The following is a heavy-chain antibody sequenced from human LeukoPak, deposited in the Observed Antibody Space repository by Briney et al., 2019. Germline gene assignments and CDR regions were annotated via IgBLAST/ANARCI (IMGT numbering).Heavy chain of an antibody. CDR1: GVTFSDYW. D-gene: IGHD2-15*01. CDR3: ARARYCSGGSCYSDS. Sequence: PGGSLRLSCAASGVTFSDYWMNCVRQAPGKGLAWVSRIQSDGSSTDYADSVKGRFTISRDNAKNTLYLQLTSLRAEDTAVYYCARARYCSGGSCYSDSWGQGTLVTVSS. V-gene: IGHV3-74*01. J-gene: IGHJ4*02. CDR2: IQSDGSST.